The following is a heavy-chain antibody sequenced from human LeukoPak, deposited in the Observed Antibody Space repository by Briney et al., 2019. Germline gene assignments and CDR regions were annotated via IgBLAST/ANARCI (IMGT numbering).Heavy chain of an antibody. CDR3: ARIRVDFGDYVHDY. Sequence: SGPALLKPTRTLTLTCTFSGFSLSTSGMCVSWIRQPPGKALEWLARIDWDDDKYYRTSLKTRLTISKDTSKNQVVLAMTNMDPVDTATYYCARIRVDFGDYVHDYWGQGTLVTVFS. J-gene: IGHJ4*02. V-gene: IGHV2-70*11. D-gene: IGHD4-17*01. CDR1: GFSLSTSGMC. CDR2: IDWDDDK.